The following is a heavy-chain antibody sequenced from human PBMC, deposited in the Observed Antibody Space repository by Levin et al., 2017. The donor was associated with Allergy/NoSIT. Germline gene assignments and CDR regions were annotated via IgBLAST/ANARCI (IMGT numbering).Heavy chain of an antibody. CDR2: ISSSGSTI. J-gene: IGHJ6*02. D-gene: IGHD3-10*01. Sequence: GESLKISCAASGFTFSDYYMSWIRQAPGKGLEWVSYISSSGSTIYYADSVKGRFTISRDNAKNSLYLQMNSLRAEDTAVYYCARDDYYGSGSYYTIYYYGMDFWGQGTTVTVSS. CDR1: GFTFSDYY. CDR3: ARDDYYGSGSYYTIYYYGMDF. V-gene: IGHV3-11*01.